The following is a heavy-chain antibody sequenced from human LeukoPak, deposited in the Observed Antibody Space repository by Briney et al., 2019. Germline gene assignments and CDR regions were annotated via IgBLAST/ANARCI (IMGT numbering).Heavy chain of an antibody. CDR1: GFTFSSYG. J-gene: IGHJ4*02. Sequence: GGSLRLSCAASGFTFSSYGMHWVRQAPGKGLEGVAVIWYDGSNKYYADSAKGRFTISRDNSKNTLYLQMNSLRAEDTAVYYCARDSSWNYVADYWGQGTLVTVSS. V-gene: IGHV3-33*01. CDR3: ARDSSWNYVADY. D-gene: IGHD1-7*01. CDR2: IWYDGSNK.